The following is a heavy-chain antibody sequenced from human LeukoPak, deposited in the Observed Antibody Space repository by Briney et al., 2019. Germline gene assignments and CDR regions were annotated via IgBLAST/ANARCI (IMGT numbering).Heavy chain of an antibody. D-gene: IGHD2-15*01. V-gene: IGHV3-7*04. CDR2: IKEDGSEE. CDR3: ARGGGRSDY. Sequence: PGGSLRLSCAASGFTFSSNWMTWARQAPGKGLEWVASIKEDGSEENYVDSVKGRFTIPRDNAEKSLYLQMNSLRAEDTAVYYCARGGGRSDYWGQGTLVTVSS. J-gene: IGHJ4*02. CDR1: GFTFSSNW.